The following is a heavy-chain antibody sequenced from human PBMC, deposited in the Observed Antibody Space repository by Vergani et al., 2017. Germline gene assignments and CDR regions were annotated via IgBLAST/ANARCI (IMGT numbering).Heavy chain of an antibody. D-gene: IGHD3-16*01. J-gene: IGHJ2*01. CDR1: GDSIISRSYY. CDR3: ASGKYYSXSTSHFRGRYFDV. Sequence: QMQLQESGPGLVKASETLSLTCTVSGDSIISRSYYWGWIRQPPGKGLEWIGSIYNSGNGDSSSSLKSRVTMSADTSKNQFSLRLTSVTAADTAVYYCASGKYYSXSTSHFRGRYFDVWGRGTLVTVPS. V-gene: IGHV4-39*01. CDR2: IYNSGNG.